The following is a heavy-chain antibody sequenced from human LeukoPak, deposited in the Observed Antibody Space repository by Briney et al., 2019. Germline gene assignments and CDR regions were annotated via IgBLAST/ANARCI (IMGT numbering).Heavy chain of an antibody. CDR3: ARVAWSIDY. CDR1: GYTFTTYD. CDR2: MNPNSGYT. Sequence: ASVKLSFLTSGYTFTTYDINWVRQATGQGLEWMGWMNPNSGYTGYAQKFQGRVTITRDTSISTAYMELSSLRSEDTAVYYCARVAWSIDYWGQGTLVTVSS. D-gene: IGHD3-3*01. J-gene: IGHJ4*02. V-gene: IGHV1-8*03.